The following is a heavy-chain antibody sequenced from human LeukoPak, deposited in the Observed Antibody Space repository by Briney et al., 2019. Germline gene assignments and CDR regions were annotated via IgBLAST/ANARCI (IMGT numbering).Heavy chain of an antibody. CDR1: GFTFSSYW. CDR3: ARDIFRVAAAGTGWLDP. CDR2: IKQDGSEK. D-gene: IGHD6-13*01. J-gene: IGHJ5*02. Sequence: GGSLRLSCAASGFTFSSYWMSWVRQAPGKGLEWVANIKQDGSEKYYVDSVKGRFTISRDNAKNSLYLQMNSLRAEDTAVYYCARDIFRVAAAGTGWLDPWGQGTLVTVSS. V-gene: IGHV3-7*01.